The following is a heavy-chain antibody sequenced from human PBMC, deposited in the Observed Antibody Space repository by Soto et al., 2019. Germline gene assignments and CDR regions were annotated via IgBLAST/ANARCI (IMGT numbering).Heavy chain of an antibody. CDR1: GGSFSGYY. CDR2: INHSGST. J-gene: IGHJ4*02. D-gene: IGHD5-18*01. Sequence: PSETLSLTCAVYGGSFSGYYWSWIRQPPGKGLEWIGEINHSGSTNYNPSLKSRVTISVDTSKNQFSLKLSSVTAADTAVYYCARRTGYSYGIWVDYWGQGTLVTVSS. CDR3: ARRTGYSYGIWVDY. V-gene: IGHV4-34*01.